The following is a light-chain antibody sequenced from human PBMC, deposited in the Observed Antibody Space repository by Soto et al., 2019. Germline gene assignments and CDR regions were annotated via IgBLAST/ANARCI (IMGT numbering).Light chain of an antibody. V-gene: IGKV3-11*01. J-gene: IGKJ1*01. CDR3: HHRRNWWT. Sequence: EILLTQAPATLSLSPGERATLSCRASQSVRNYLAWYQQKPGQVPRLLIYDASNRATGIPARFSGSGSGTDFTLTISRLEPEDFEVYYCHHRRNWWTFGQGTKVDIK. CDR2: DAS. CDR1: QSVRNY.